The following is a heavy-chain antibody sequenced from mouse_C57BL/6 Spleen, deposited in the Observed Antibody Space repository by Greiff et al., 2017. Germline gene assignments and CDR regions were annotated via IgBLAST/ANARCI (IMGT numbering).Heavy chain of an antibody. CDR3: ARHEERYDYDVGTWFAY. J-gene: IGHJ3*01. CDR1: GYTFTEYT. CDR2: FYPGSGSI. V-gene: IGHV1-62-2*01. Sequence: VQVVESGAELVKPGASVKLSCKASGYTFTEYTIHWVKQRPGQGLEWIGWFYPGSGSIKYNEKFKDKATLTADKSSSTVYMELSRLTSEDSAVYFCARHEERYDYDVGTWFAYWGQGTLVTVSA. D-gene: IGHD2-4*01.